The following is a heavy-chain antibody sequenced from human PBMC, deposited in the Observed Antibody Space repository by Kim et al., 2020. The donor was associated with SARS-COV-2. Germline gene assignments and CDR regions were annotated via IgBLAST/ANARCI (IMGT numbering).Heavy chain of an antibody. J-gene: IGHJ4*02. CDR3: AKVGILWFGESPGAYYFDY. CDR2: ISGSGGST. V-gene: IGHV3-23*01. CDR1: GFTFSSYA. D-gene: IGHD3-10*01. Sequence: GGSLRLSCAASGFTFSSYAMSWVRQAPGKGLEWVSAISGSGGSTYYADSVKGRFTISRDNSKNTLYLQMNSLRAEDTAVYYCAKVGILWFGESPGAYYFDYWGQGTLVTVSS.